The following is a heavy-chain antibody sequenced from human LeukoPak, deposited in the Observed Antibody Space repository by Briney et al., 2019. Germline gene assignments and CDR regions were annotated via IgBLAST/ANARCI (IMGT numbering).Heavy chain of an antibody. CDR2: ISGSGGST. J-gene: IGHJ4*02. V-gene: IGHV3-23*01. CDR1: GFTFSSYA. D-gene: IGHD2-15*01. Sequence: GSLRLSCAASGFTFSSYAMSWVRQVPGKGLEWASAISGSGGSTYYADSVKGRFTISRDNSKNTLYVQMNSLRAEDTAVYYCAKRTQICSGGSCYSSFDYWGQGTLVTVSS. CDR3: AKRTQICSGGSCYSSFDY.